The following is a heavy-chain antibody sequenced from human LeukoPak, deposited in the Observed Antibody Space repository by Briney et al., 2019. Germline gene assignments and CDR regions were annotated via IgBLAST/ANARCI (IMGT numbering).Heavy chain of an antibody. V-gene: IGHV1-2*04. J-gene: IGHJ6*04. Sequence: GASVKVSCKASGYTFTGYYMHWVRQAPGQGPEWMGWINPNSGGTNYAQKFQGWVTMTRDTSISTAYMELSRLTFDDTAIYYCARGAAGYSGGFGGGMDVWGKGTTVTVSS. D-gene: IGHD6-19*01. CDR3: ARGAAGYSGGFGGGMDV. CDR2: INPNSGGT. CDR1: GYTFTGYY.